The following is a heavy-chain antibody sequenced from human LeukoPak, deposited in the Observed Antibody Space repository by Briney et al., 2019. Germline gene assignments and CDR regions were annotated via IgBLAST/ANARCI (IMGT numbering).Heavy chain of an antibody. CDR1: GGSFSGYY. V-gene: IGHV4-34*01. Sequence: PSETLSLTCAVYGGSFSGYYWSWIRQPPGKGLEWIGEINHSGSTNYNPSLKSRVTMSLDTSKNQFSLKLSSVTAADTAVYYCARRPDLLYFDYWGQGTLVTVSS. CDR2: INHSGST. D-gene: IGHD6-6*01. J-gene: IGHJ4*02. CDR3: ARRPDLLYFDY.